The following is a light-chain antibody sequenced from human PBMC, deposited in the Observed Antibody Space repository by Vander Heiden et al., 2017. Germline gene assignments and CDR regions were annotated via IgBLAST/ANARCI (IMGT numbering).Light chain of an antibody. CDR2: RDS. J-gene: IGLJ2*01. CDR1: NIGSKN. CDR3: QVWDTRTVV. V-gene: IGLV3-9*01. Sequence: SYELTQPLSVSVALGQTARITCGGNNIGSKNVPWYQQRQGQAPVLVIYRDSNRPSGIPERFSGSNSGNTATLTISRAQAGDEADYYCQVWDTRTVVFGGGTKLTVL.